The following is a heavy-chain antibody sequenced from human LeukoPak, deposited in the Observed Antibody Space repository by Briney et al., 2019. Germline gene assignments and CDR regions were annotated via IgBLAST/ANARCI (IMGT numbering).Heavy chain of an antibody. D-gene: IGHD3-10*01. CDR2: IYTSGST. Sequence: KSSETLSLTCTVSGGSISSYYWSWIRQPAGKGLEWIGRIYTSGSTNYNPSLKSRVTISVDTSKNQFSLKLSSVTAADTAVYYCARGRFNFYYGSGSYPEFDYWGQGTLVTVSS. J-gene: IGHJ4*02. CDR3: ARGRFNFYYGSGSYPEFDY. V-gene: IGHV4-4*07. CDR1: GGSISSYY.